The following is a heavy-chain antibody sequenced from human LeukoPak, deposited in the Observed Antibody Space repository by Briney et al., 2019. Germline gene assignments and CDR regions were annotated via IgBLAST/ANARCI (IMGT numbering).Heavy chain of an antibody. J-gene: IGHJ4*02. CDR1: GGSFSGYY. Sequence: SETLSLTCAVYGGSFSGYYWSWIRQPPGKGLEWIGEINHSGSTNYNPSLKSRVTISVDTSKNQFSLKLSSVTAADTAVYYCARVAPERGIAAAGTLPFDYWGQGTLVTVSS. D-gene: IGHD6-13*01. V-gene: IGHV4-34*01. CDR2: INHSGST. CDR3: ARVAPERGIAAAGTLPFDY.